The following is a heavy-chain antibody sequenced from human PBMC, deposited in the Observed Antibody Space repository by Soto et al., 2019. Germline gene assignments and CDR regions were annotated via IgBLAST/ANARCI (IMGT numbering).Heavy chain of an antibody. Sequence: ASVKVSCKASGYTFTSYPLNWLRQAPGQRPEWMGWINAGNGATKYSQKFQGRVSITRDTSASTTYMQLSRLRFDDTAVYYCATDRGGDCSGGSCSEAWFDPWGQGTLVTVSS. CDR1: GYTFTSYP. CDR3: ATDRGGDCSGGSCSEAWFDP. J-gene: IGHJ5*02. CDR2: INAGNGAT. V-gene: IGHV1-3*01. D-gene: IGHD2-15*01.